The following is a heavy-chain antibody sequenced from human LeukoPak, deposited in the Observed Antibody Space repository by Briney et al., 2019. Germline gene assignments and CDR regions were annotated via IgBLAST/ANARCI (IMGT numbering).Heavy chain of an antibody. CDR2: ISSSSSYI. V-gene: IGHV3-21*01. CDR3: ARATYYDILTNYYYGLDV. J-gene: IGHJ6*04. CDR1: GFSFDLYS. Sequence: SGGYLRLSCAASGFSFDLYSLNWVRQAPGKGLEWVSSISSSSSYIHYADSVRGRFTISRDNAKNSLYLQMNSLRAEDTAVYYCARATYYDILTNYYYGLDVWGKGTTVTVSS. D-gene: IGHD3-9*01.